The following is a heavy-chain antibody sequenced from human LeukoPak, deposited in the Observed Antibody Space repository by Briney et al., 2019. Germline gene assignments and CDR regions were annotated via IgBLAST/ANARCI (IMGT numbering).Heavy chain of an antibody. D-gene: IGHD4-17*01. CDR2: IYHSGST. CDR1: GGSISSDNW. J-gene: IGHJ4*02. V-gene: IGHV4-4*02. Sequence: SQSLSLTCVVSGGSISSDNWWSWVRQPPGKGLEWIGEIYHSGSTNYNPSLKSRVTISVDKSKNQFSLRLASVTAADTAVYYCARNGYFAIDYWGQGTLVTVSS. CDR3: ARNGYFAIDY.